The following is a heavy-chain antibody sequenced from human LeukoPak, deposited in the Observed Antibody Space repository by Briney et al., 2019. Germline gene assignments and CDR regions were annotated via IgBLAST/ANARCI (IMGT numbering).Heavy chain of an antibody. V-gene: IGHV3-74*01. J-gene: IGHJ4*02. CDR3: ARSFDY. CDR2: INGDGSTT. CDR1: GFTFSSYW. Sequence: GGSLRRSCAASGFTFSSYWMHWVRQVPGKGLVWVSRINGDGSTTNYADAVKGRFTISRDNAKNTLYLQMNSLRAEDTAVYYCARSFDYWGQGTLVTVSS.